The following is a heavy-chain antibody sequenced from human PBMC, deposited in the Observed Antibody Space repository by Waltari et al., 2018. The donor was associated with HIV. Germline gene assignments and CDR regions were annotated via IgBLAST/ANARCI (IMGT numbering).Heavy chain of an antibody. Sequence: EVQLLESGGQLVQPGGSLRLSCAASGLTFSSFDMTWVRQAPGKGLECFSVISGNGGSRYYADSVKGRFTISRDNSKNTIFLQMNNLRAEDAAVYYCARKIWTRKSGYLHGMDVWGQGTTVTVSS. CDR1: GLTFSSFD. CDR2: ISGNGGSR. CDR3: ARKIWTRKSGYLHGMDV. V-gene: IGHV3-23*01. J-gene: IGHJ6*02. D-gene: IGHD3-3*01.